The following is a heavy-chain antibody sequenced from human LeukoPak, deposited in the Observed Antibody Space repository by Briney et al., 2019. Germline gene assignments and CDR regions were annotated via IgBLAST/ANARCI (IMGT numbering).Heavy chain of an antibody. V-gene: IGHV4-39*01. J-gene: IGHJ4*02. CDR3: AGLLEYYDILTGYSPYYFDY. CDR2: IYYSGST. Sequence: SETLSLTCTVSGGSISSSSYYWGWIRQPPGKGLEWIGSIYYSGSTYYNPSLKSRVTISVDTSKNQFSLKLSSVTAADTAVYYCAGLLEYYDILTGYSPYYFDYWGQGTLVTVSS. CDR1: GGSISSSSYY. D-gene: IGHD3-9*01.